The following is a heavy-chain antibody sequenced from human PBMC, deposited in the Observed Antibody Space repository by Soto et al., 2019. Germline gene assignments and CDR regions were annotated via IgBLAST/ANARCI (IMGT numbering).Heavy chain of an antibody. V-gene: IGHV3-30-3*01. J-gene: IGHJ4*02. Sequence: QVQLVESGGGVVQPGRSLRLSCAASGFSFSSCAMHWVRQAPGKGLEWVAVVSHDGSNKYYADSVKGRVTISRDNSINTVYLQMNSLRAEDTAVYYCARVSIAVAGIAYYVDYWGQGTLVTVSS. CDR2: VSHDGSNK. CDR3: ARVSIAVAGIAYYVDY. D-gene: IGHD6-19*01. CDR1: GFSFSSCA.